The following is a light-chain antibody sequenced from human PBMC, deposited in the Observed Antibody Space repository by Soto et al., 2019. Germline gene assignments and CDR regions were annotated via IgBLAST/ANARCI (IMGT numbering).Light chain of an antibody. CDR3: QQYGSSPETWT. CDR1: QSVSNNY. Sequence: EIVLTQSPGTLSLSPGERATLSCRASQSVSNNYLAWYQQKPGQAPRLLIYGASSRATGIPDRFSGSGSGTDFTLTISRLEPEDFAVYYCQQYGSSPETWTFGQGTKVDIK. CDR2: GAS. V-gene: IGKV3-20*01. J-gene: IGKJ1*01.